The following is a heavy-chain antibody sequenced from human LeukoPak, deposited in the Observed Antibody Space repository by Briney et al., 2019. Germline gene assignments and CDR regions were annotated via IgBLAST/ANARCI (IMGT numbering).Heavy chain of an antibody. CDR1: GFTFSTYA. Sequence: GGSLRLSCAASGFTFSTYAMSWVRQAPGKGLEWVSAISDSGGSTYYADSVKGRFTISRDNSKNTLCLQMNSLRAEDTAVYYCAKDGGSYAVDYWGQGTLVTVSS. CDR3: AKDGGSYAVDY. J-gene: IGHJ4*02. D-gene: IGHD1-26*01. CDR2: ISDSGGST. V-gene: IGHV3-23*01.